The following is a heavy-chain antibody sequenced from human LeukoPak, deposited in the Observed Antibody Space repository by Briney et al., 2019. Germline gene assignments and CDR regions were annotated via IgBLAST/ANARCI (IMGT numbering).Heavy chain of an antibody. Sequence: PGGSLRLSCAASGFPFSSYAMSWVRQAPGKGLEWGSAISGSGGSTYYAGSVKGRFTISRDNSKNTLYLQMNSLRAEDTDVYYCAKAKAWLVPTYFDYWGQGTLVTVSS. D-gene: IGHD6-19*01. CDR2: ISGSGGST. CDR1: GFPFSSYA. CDR3: AKAKAWLVPTYFDY. V-gene: IGHV3-23*01. J-gene: IGHJ4*02.